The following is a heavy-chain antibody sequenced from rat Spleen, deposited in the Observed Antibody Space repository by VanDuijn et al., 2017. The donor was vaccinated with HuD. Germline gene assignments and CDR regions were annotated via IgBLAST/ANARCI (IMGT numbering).Heavy chain of an antibody. J-gene: IGHJ4*01. CDR1: GFTFSNYG. CDR3: ATEKRYSGEYYYGLMDG. Sequence: EVQLVESEGGLVQPGRSLKLSCAASGFTFSNYGMHWIRQAPTKGLEWVASISPSGGSTYYRDSVRGRFTISRVNAKSTLYLQMDSLRSEDTATYYCATEKRYSGEYYYGLMDGWGQGASVTVSS. D-gene: IGHD1-6*01. V-gene: IGHV5-19*01. CDR2: ISPSGGST.